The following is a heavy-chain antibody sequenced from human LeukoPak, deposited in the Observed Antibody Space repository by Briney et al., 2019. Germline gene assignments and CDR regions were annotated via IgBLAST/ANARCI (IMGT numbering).Heavy chain of an antibody. CDR1: GVSISSSNSY. Sequence: SSETLSLTCTVSGVSISSSNSYWGWIRQPPGKGLEWIGSIYYSGSTYYNPSLKSRVTISVDTSKNQFSLKLSSVTAADTAVYYCARGPNYYDSSGYTRTYYFDYWGQGTLVTVSS. V-gene: IGHV4-39*07. D-gene: IGHD3-22*01. J-gene: IGHJ4*02. CDR2: IYYSGST. CDR3: ARGPNYYDSSGYTRTYYFDY.